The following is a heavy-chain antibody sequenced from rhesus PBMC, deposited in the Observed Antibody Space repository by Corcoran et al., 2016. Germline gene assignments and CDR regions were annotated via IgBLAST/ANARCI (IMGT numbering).Heavy chain of an antibody. CDR3: TSEFDGYFDY. V-gene: IGHV3-136*01. J-gene: IGHJ4*01. CDR2: ISYTGKTT. CDR1: GFTFSSYD. Sequence: EVQLLESGGGLVQPGGSLRLSCAASGFTFSSYDMRWVRQASGKWLEWVSYISYTGKTTYYADSVEGRFTISRDNAKNSLSLQMSRLRAEDTAVYYCTSEFDGYFDYWGQGVLVTVSS.